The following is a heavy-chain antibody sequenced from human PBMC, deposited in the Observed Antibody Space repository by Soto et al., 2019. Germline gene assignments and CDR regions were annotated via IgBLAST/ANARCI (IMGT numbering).Heavy chain of an antibody. Sequence: QVQLVQSGAEVKEPGDSVRVSCEASGYTFTAYYIHWVRQAPGQGLEWMGWINPKFGDTTYAQDFRGRVSMTRDMSISTVYMELSSLTSDDPAIYYCARNMDYYYGRGSGNGHGVWGQGTTVTVFS. CDR1: GYTFTAYY. J-gene: IGHJ6*02. CDR2: INPKFGDT. D-gene: IGHD3-10*02. V-gene: IGHV1-2*02. CDR3: ARNMDYYYGRGSGNGHGV.